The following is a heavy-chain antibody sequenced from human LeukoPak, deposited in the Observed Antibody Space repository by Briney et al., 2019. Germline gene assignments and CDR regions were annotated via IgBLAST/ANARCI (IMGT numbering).Heavy chain of an antibody. CDR3: ARGLSLRVYYYYGMDV. CDR2: IIPIFGTA. CDR1: GGTFSSYA. D-gene: IGHD4/OR15-4a*01. J-gene: IGHJ6*02. V-gene: IGHV1-69*13. Sequence: SVTVSCTASGGTFSSYAISWVRQAPGQGLDWMGGIIPIFGTANYAQKFQGRVTITADESTSTAYMELSSLRSEDTAVYYCARGLSLRVYYYYGMDVWGQGTTVTVSS.